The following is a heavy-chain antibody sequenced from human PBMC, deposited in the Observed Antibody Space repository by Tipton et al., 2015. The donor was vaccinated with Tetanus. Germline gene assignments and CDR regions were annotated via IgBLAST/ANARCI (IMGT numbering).Heavy chain of an antibody. CDR3: ARTPDYYYGMDV. Sequence: VQLVQSGGGLIQPGGSRRLSCVASGFIVSSHYMSWVRQAPGKGLEWVSVMYSGGDTYYVDSVKGRFSISRDNAKNTVYLEMNSLRAEDTAVYFCARTPDYYYGMDVWGQGTTVTVSS. CDR2: MYSGGDT. V-gene: IGHV3-53*01. J-gene: IGHJ6*02. CDR1: GFIVSSHY.